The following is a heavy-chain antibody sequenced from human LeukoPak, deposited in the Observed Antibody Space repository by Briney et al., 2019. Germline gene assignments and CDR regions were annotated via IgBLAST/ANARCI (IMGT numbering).Heavy chain of an antibody. V-gene: IGHV3-15*01. CDR3: TTDYGIVVVTIRY. J-gene: IGHJ4*02. D-gene: IGHD3-22*01. CDR1: GFTFSNAW. CDR2: IKGKTDGGTT. Sequence: GGSLRLSCAASGFTFSNAWMSWVRQAPGKGLEWVGRIKGKTDGGTTDYAAPVKGRFTISRDDSKNTLYLQMNSLKTEDTAVYYCTTDYGIVVVTIRYWGQGTLVTVSS.